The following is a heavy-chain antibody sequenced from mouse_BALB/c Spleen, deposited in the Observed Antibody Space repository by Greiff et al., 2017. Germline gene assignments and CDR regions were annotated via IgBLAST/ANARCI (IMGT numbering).Heavy chain of an antibody. Sequence: VQLQQSGAELVKPGASVKLSCTASGFSFNDSYLHWIKQRPEQGLEWIGRIDPANGNTKYDPKFQDKATITADTSSNTAYLQLSSLTSEDTAVYYCTREGVYYDNDYWGQGTTLTVSS. D-gene: IGHD2-1*01. CDR2: IDPANGNT. CDR1: GFSFNDSY. J-gene: IGHJ2*01. CDR3: TREGVYYDNDY. V-gene: IGHV14-3*02.